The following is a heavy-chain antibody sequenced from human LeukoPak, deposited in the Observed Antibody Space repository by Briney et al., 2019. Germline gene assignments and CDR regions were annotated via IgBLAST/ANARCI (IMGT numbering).Heavy chain of an antibody. V-gene: IGHV3-23*01. Sequence: TGGSLRLSCAASRFTFSNYAMSWVRQAPGKGLEWVSAITGNGDYTDYADSVKGRFTISRDNSRNTLYLQMNSLRVEDTAVYYCASKDPYDSSGYLLEYWGQGTLVTVSS. CDR1: RFTFSNYA. CDR3: ASKDPYDSSGYLLEY. D-gene: IGHD3-22*01. J-gene: IGHJ4*02. CDR2: ITGNGDYT.